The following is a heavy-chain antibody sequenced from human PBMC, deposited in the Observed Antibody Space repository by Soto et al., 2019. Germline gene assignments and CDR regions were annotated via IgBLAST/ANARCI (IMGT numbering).Heavy chain of an antibody. D-gene: IGHD5-18*01. CDR2: IYYSGIS. J-gene: IGHJ4*02. CDR3: ARTEWIQLWFDY. CDR1: GASISSGGYY. V-gene: IGHV4-31*03. Sequence: QVQLLESGPGLVKPSQTLSLICNVSGASISSGGYYWSWIRQRPGGGLEWLGFIYYSGISHCNPSLKSRATISVDTSKNQFSLKLISVTAADTAVYYCARTEWIQLWFDYWGQGALVTVS.